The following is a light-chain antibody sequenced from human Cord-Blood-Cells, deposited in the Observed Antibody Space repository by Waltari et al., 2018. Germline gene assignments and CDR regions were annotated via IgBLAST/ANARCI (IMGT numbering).Light chain of an antibody. CDR3: NSRDSSGNQWV. J-gene: IGLJ3*02. Sequence: SSELTQDPAVSVALGQTVRITCQGDSLRSYYASWYQQKPGQAPVLVIYGKNNRPSGIPDRFSGSSSGNTASLTITGAQAEDEADYCCNSRDSSGNQWVFGGGTKLTVL. V-gene: IGLV3-19*01. CDR2: GKN. CDR1: SLRSYY.